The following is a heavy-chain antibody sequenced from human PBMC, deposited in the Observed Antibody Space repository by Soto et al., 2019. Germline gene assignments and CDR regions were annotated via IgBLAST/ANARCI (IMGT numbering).Heavy chain of an antibody. J-gene: IGHJ4*02. Sequence: GPSVKVSCKASGFTFTSSAVQWVRQARGQRLEWIGWIAVGSGNTNYAQKFQERVTITRDMSTSTAYMELSSLRSEDTAVYYCAADGYDFWSGYYDWSYWGQGTLVTVSS. V-gene: IGHV1-58*01. CDR1: GFTFTSSA. CDR3: AADGYDFWSGYYDWSY. D-gene: IGHD3-3*01. CDR2: IAVGSGNT.